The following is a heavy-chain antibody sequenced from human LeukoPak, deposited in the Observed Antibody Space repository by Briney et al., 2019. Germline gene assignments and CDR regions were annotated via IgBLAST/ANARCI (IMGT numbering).Heavy chain of an antibody. CDR3: ARGSRPLLYFGGWFDP. V-gene: IGHV1-2*02. D-gene: IGHD2-2*02. CDR1: GYTFTGYY. CDR2: INPNSGGT. J-gene: IGHJ5*02. Sequence: GSVKVSCKASGYTFTGYYMHWVRQAPGQGLEWMGWINPNSGGTNYAQKFQGRVTMTRDTSISTAYMELSRLRSDDTAVYYYARGSRPLLYFGGWFDPWGQGTLVTVSS.